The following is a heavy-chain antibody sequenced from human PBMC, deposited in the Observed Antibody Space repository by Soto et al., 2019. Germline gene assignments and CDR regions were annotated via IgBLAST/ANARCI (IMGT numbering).Heavy chain of an antibody. J-gene: IGHJ4*02. D-gene: IGHD2-2*01. Sequence: SETLSLTCAVYGGSFSGYYWSWIRQPPGKGLEWIGEINHSGSTNYNPSPKSRVTISVDASKNQFSLKLSSVTAADTAVYYCARRTQGWIVVVPAAFDYWGQGTLVTVSS. CDR1: GGSFSGYY. CDR2: INHSGST. CDR3: ARRTQGWIVVVPAAFDY. V-gene: IGHV4-34*01.